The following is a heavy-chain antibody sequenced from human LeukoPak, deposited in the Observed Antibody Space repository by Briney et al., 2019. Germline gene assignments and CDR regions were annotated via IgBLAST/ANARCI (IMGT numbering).Heavy chain of an antibody. V-gene: IGHV3-72*01. J-gene: IGHJ4*02. CDR1: GFTFSDYY. CDR3: VRVIKDPTTVTTYFAY. Sequence: GGSLRLSCAASGFTFSDYYMSWIRQAPGKGLEWVGRGRDKANSYTTDYAASVKGRFTISRDDSKNSLYLQMTSLKTEDTAVYYCVRVIKDPTTVTTYFAYWGQGTLVTVSS. CDR2: GRDKANSYTT. D-gene: IGHD4-11*01.